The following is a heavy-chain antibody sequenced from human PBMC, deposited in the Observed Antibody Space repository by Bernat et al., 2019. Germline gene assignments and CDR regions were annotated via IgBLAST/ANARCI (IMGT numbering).Heavy chain of an antibody. D-gene: IGHD5-12*01. CDR1: GGSISSISYY. CDR3: AKFRDSGSGGQ. V-gene: IGHV4-39*01. CDR2: IYGGST. J-gene: IGHJ4*02. Sequence: QVQLQVSGPGLVKPSETLSLSCTVSGGSISSISYYWGWNRQPPGKGLEWIGSIYGGSTYYNPSLKSRVTISEDTSQNQSSLKLSSVTAADPAVYYCAKFRDSGSGGQWGQGTLVTVSS.